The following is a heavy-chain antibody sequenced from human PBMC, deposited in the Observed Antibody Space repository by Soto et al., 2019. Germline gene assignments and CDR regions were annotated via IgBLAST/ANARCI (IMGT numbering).Heavy chain of an antibody. CDR3: MLGSGWKDFDY. CDR1: GGSISSSIYY. D-gene: IGHD3-22*01. J-gene: IGHJ4*02. CDR2: IYYSGST. Sequence: ASETLSLTCTVSGGSISSSIYYWGWIRQPPGKGLEWIGSIYYSGSTYYNPSLKSRVTISVDTSKNQFSLKLSSVTAADTAVYYCMLGSGWKDFDYWGQGTLVTISS. V-gene: IGHV4-39*01.